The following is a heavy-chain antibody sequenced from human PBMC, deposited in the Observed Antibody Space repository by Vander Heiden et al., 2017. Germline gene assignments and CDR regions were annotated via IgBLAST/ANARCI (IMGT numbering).Heavy chain of an antibody. CDR3: ARDRAYCGGDCYRLYYYYGMDV. D-gene: IGHD2-21*02. CDR1: GASVSSNTAS. CDR2: TYYRSKWYN. J-gene: IGHJ6*02. Sequence: QVELQQSGPGLVKREETFSLTCAFSGASVSSNTASWNGIRQSPSRGLEWLGRTYYRSKWYNDYAVSVKSRITINPDTSKNQFSLQLNSVTPEDTAVYYCARDRAYCGGDCYRLYYYYGMDVWGQGTTVTVSS. V-gene: IGHV6-1*01.